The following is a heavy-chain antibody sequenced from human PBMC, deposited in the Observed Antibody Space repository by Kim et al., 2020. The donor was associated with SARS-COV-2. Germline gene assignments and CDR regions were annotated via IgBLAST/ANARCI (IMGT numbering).Heavy chain of an antibody. J-gene: IGHJ4*02. CDR3: AKGVTNSGFDY. D-gene: IGHD1-26*01. CDR2: ISWDGTRT. CDR1: GFTFSTSP. Sequence: GGSLRLSCVASGFTFSTSPMGWVRQAPGEGLEWVSRISWDGTRTHYADSVKGRVTMSSDKSKNTVYLHMNSLRAEDTAVYYCAKGVTNSGFDYCGQGAQVTVSS. V-gene: IGHV3-23*01.